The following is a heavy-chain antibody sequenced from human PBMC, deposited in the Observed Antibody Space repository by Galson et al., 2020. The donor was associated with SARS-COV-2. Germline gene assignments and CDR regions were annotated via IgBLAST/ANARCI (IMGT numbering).Heavy chain of an antibody. V-gene: IGHV3-9*01. Sequence: GGSLRLSCATSGFTFDDSAMNWVRQAPGKGLEWVSGISWNSGMITYADSVKGRFIISRDNAKNSLYLQMNNLRTEDTALYYCFVDSSGDWSDAFDMWGQGTMVTVSS. CDR1: GFTFDDSA. D-gene: IGHD3-22*01. J-gene: IGHJ3*02. CDR2: ISWNSGMI. CDR3: FVDSSGDWSDAFDM.